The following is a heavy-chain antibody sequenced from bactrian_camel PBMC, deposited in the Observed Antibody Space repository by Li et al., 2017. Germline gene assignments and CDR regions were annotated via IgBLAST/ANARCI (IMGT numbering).Heavy chain of an antibody. CDR1: EFNFRNNW. CDR2: IFPADGSS. CDR3: TNYPTRGLASIPTMSWNRFVGY. J-gene: IGHJ6*01. D-gene: IGHD4*01. V-gene: IGHV3S6*01. Sequence: VQLVESGGGLVQPGGSLRLSCKASEFNFRNNWMNWVRQAPGKGLEWVSSIFPADGSSDSADSVKGRFTISSDNTKNMLYLQMNSLQPEDTARYYCTNYPTRGLASIPTMSWNRFVGYWGQGTQVTVS.